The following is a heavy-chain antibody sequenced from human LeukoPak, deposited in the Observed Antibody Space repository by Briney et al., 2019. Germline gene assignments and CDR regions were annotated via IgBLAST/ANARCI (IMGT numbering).Heavy chain of an antibody. Sequence: PSETLSLTCAVYGGSFSGYYWSWIRQPPGKGLEWIGEINHSGSTNYNPSLKSRATISVDTSKNQFSLKLSSVTAADTAVYYCARQVDGSSSANNWFDPWGQGTLVTVSS. V-gene: IGHV4-34*01. D-gene: IGHD6-6*01. J-gene: IGHJ5*02. CDR1: GGSFSGYY. CDR3: ARQVDGSSSANNWFDP. CDR2: INHSGST.